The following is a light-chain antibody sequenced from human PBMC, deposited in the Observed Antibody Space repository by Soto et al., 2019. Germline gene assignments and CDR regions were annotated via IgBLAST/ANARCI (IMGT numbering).Light chain of an antibody. J-gene: IGKJ4*01. Sequence: ILMTQTPLSLSVSPGQPASISCKSGQGLLHSDGKTLLSWYLQKPGQPPRLLIYEVSKRFSGVPDRFSGSGSGSDFTLRISRVEAEDVGTYYCMQSERLRLTFGGGTKVEIK. CDR1: QGLLHSDGKTL. CDR3: MQSERLRLT. CDR2: EVS. V-gene: IGKV2D-29*01.